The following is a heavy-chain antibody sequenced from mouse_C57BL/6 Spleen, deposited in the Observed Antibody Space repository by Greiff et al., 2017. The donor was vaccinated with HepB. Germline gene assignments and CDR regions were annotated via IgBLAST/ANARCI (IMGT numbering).Heavy chain of an antibody. CDR3: ARGFDDYLYAMDY. CDR1: GFTFSDYY. J-gene: IGHJ4*01. D-gene: IGHD2-4*01. Sequence: EVQVVESEGGLVQPGSSMKLSCTASGFTFSDYYMAWVRQVPEKGLEWVANINYDGSSTYYLDSLKSRFIISRDNAKNILYLQMSSLKSEDTATYYCARGFDDYLYAMDYWGQGTSVTVSS. V-gene: IGHV5-16*01. CDR2: INYDGSST.